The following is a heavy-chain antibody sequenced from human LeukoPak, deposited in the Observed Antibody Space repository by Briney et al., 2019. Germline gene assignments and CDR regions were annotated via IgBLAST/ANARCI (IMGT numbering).Heavy chain of an antibody. J-gene: IGHJ4*02. Sequence: SETLSLTCTVSGGSISSYYWSWIRQPPGKGLEWIGYIYYSGSTNYNPSLKSRVIISVDTSKNQFSLKLSSVTAADTAVYYCARDQLLWYYWGQGTLVTVSS. CDR1: GGSISSYY. CDR2: IYYSGST. D-gene: IGHD2-2*01. V-gene: IGHV4-59*01. CDR3: ARDQLLWYY.